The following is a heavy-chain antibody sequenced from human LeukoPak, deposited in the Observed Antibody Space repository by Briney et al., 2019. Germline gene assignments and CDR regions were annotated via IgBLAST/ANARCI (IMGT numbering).Heavy chain of an antibody. V-gene: IGHV3-11*05. CDR2: IESSSSYT. CDR1: GFXFSDYY. J-gene: IGHJ4*02. D-gene: IGHD3-16*01. CDR3: AKDIELVRSLLGGDDY. Sequence: GGSLGLSCAASGFXFSDYYMSWIRQAPGKGLEWVSYIESSSSYTSYADSVKGRFTISRDNSKNSLYLQMNSLRTEDTALYYCAKDIELVRSLLGGDDYWGQGTLVTVSS.